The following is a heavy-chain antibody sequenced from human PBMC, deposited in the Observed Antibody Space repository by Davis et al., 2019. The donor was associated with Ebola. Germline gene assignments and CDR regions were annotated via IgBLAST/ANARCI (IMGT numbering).Heavy chain of an antibody. CDR3: ARDLFIAARPQSPHY. CDR1: GYTFTSYG. J-gene: IGHJ4*02. CDR2: INVGNDNT. D-gene: IGHD6-6*01. V-gene: IGHV1-3*01. Sequence: AASVKVSCKASGYTFTSYGIHWVRQAPGQRLEWMGWINVGNDNTKYLQKFQGRVTITRDTSASTAYVELSSLTSDDTAVYYCARDLFIAARPQSPHYWGQGTLVTVSS.